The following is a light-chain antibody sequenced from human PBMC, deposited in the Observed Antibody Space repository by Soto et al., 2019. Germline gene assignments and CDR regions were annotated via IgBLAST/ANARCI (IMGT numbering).Light chain of an antibody. CDR1: SSNIGSNY. CDR2: TNN. CDR3: AAWDDSLSGPV. V-gene: IGLV1-47*02. J-gene: IGLJ3*02. Sequence: QSVLTQPPPASGTPRQRVTLSCSGSSSNIGSNYVYWYQQFPGTAPKVLLYTNNQRPSGVPDRFSGSKSGTSASLAISGLRSEDEADYYCAAWDDSLSGPVFGGGTQLTVL.